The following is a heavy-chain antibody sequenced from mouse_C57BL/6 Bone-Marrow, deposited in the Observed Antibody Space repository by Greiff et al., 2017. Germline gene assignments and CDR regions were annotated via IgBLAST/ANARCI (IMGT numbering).Heavy chain of an antibody. CDR3: ARELLRYFDV. Sequence: EVQVVESEGGLVQPGSSMKLSCTASGFTFSDYYMAWVRQVPEKGLEWVANINYDGSSTYYLDSLKSRFISSRDNAKNILYLQMSSLKSEDTATDYCARELLRYFDVWGTGTTVTVSS. CDR1: GFTFSDYY. V-gene: IGHV5-16*01. CDR2: INYDGSST. J-gene: IGHJ1*03. D-gene: IGHD2-3*01.